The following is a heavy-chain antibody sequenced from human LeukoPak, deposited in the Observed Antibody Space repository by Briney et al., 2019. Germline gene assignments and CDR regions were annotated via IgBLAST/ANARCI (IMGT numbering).Heavy chain of an antibody. CDR2: IKQDGSEK. CDR3: ARDRGGCTNGVCYYHDFDY. Sequence: GGSLRLSCAASGFTFSSYWMTWVRQAPGKGLEWVANIKQDGSEKYYVDSVKGRFTISRDNAKNSLSLHMNSLRAEDTAVYYCARDRGGCTNGVCYYHDFDYWGQGTLVTVSS. V-gene: IGHV3-7*01. D-gene: IGHD2-8*01. CDR1: GFTFSSYW. J-gene: IGHJ4*02.